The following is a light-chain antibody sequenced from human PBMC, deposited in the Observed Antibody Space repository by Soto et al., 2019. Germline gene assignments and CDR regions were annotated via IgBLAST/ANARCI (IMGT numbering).Light chain of an antibody. V-gene: IGKV3D-15*01. Sequence: ETVMTQFPATLSVSPGERATLSCRASQYVSTNLAWYQQQPGQPPRLLIYDISNRATGIPARFSGSGSETESALTITSLQSEDFAVYYCQQYDTWPLTFGGGTKVEIK. J-gene: IGKJ4*01. CDR3: QQYDTWPLT. CDR2: DIS. CDR1: QYVSTN.